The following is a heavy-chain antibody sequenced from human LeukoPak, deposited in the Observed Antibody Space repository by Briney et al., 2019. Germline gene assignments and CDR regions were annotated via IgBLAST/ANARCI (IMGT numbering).Heavy chain of an antibody. CDR3: ARGPPEDGSGSYYDY. Sequence: SQTLSLTCTVSGGSISSGSYYWSWIRQPAGKGLEWIGRIYTSGSTNYNPSLKSRVTISVDTSKNQFSLKLSSVTAADTAVYYCARGPPEDGSGSYYDYWGREPWSPSPQ. CDR1: GGSISSGSYY. CDR2: IYTSGST. J-gene: IGHJ4*02. V-gene: IGHV4-61*02. D-gene: IGHD3-10*01.